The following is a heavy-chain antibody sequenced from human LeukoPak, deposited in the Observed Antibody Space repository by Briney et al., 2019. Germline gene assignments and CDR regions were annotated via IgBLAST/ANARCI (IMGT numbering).Heavy chain of an antibody. D-gene: IGHD2-8*02. V-gene: IGHV4-59*11. CDR3: ARESCTAGGCYFDY. CDR1: GGSISSHY. Sequence: PSETLSLTCTVSGGSISSHYWSWIRQPPGKGLEWIGHIHFSGGTNYKSSLKSRVTISADTSKNQFSLRLTSVTAADPAVYYCARESCTAGGCYFDYWGQGTLVTVSS. CDR2: IHFSGGT. J-gene: IGHJ4*02.